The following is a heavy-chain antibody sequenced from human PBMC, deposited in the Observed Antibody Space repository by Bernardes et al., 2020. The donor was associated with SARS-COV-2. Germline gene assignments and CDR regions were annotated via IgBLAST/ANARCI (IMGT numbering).Heavy chain of an antibody. J-gene: IGHJ3*02. CDR3: ARPHYDFWSGYSGAFDI. V-gene: IGHV3-74*01. Sequence: GGPLRLSCAASGFTFSSYWMHWVRQAPGKGLVWVSRINSDGSSTSYADSVKGRFTISRDNAKNTLYLQMNSLRAEDTAVYYCARPHYDFWSGYSGAFDIWGQGTMVTVSS. CDR1: GFTFSSYW. CDR2: INSDGSST. D-gene: IGHD3-3*01.